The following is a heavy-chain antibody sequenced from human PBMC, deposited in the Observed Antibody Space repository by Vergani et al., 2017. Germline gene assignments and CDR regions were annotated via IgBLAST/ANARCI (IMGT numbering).Heavy chain of an antibody. CDR2: IKSDGSIT. CDR1: GFSFNSYW. D-gene: IGHD3-10*01. Sequence: DVHLAESGGGFFQPGGSLRLSCSASGFSFNSYWMHWVRQVPGKGLLWVSRIKSDGSITAYADSVKGRFTISRDNAQNTLYLQMNSLRVEDTGVYYCARDRYYLGSGSYPYFYYYGLCVWGQGTAVTVSS. J-gene: IGHJ6*02. CDR3: ARDRYYLGSGSYPYFYYYGLCV. V-gene: IGHV3-74*03.